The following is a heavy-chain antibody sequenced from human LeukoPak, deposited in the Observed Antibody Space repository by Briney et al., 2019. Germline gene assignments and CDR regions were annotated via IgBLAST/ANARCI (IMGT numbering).Heavy chain of an antibody. CDR2: INHSGST. J-gene: IGHJ6*03. CDR1: GGSFSGYY. V-gene: IGHV4-34*01. CDR3: ARSWEGGLQYYYYYTDV. D-gene: IGHD4-11*01. Sequence: PSETLSLTCAVYGGSFSGYYWSWIRQPPGKGLEWIGEINHSGSTNYNPSLKSRVTISVDTSKNQFSLKLSSVTAADTAVYYCARSWEGGLQYYYYYTDVWGKGTTVTVSS.